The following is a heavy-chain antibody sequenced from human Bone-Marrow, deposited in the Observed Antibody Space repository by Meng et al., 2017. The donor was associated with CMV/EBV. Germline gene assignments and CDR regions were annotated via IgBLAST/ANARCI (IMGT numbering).Heavy chain of an antibody. Sequence: SETLSLTCTVTGGSVTSGSSSGGSFYWSWIRQSPGKGLEWIGYVYHSGTTNYNPSLKSRVTISVDTFKNQFSLKLSSVSAADTAVYYCARYRGYYGSGSFRLDYWGQGTLVTVSS. CDR1: GGSVTSGSSSGGSFY. V-gene: IGHV4-61*01. CDR2: VYHSGTT. J-gene: IGHJ4*02. CDR3: ARYRGYYGSGSFRLDY. D-gene: IGHD3-10*01.